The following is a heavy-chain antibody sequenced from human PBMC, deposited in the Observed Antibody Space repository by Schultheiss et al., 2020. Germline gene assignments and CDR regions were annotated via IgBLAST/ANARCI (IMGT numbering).Heavy chain of an antibody. Sequence: GGSLRLSCAASGFTFSSYWMHWVRQAPGKGLVWVSRINSDGSSTSYADSVKGRFTISRDNAKNTLYLQMNSLRTEDTALYYCAKDYAPPAYYYGSGSFWGGMDVWGQGTTVTVSS. J-gene: IGHJ6*02. CDR2: INSDGSST. V-gene: IGHV3-74*01. CDR1: GFTFSSYW. D-gene: IGHD3-10*01. CDR3: AKDYAPPAYYYGSGSFWGGMDV.